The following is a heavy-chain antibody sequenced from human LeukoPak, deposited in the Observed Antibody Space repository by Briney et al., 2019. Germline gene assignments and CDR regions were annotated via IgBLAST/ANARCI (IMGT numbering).Heavy chain of an antibody. CDR1: GVSISSSNSY. V-gene: IGHV4-39*01. CDR3: ARQTGSGLFILP. D-gene: IGHD3/OR15-3a*01. CDR2: IYYSGNT. J-gene: IGHJ4*02. Sequence: SETLSLTCTVSGVSISSSNSYWGWIRQPPGKGLEWIGSIYYSGNTYYNASLKSQVSISIDTSKNQFSLKLTSRTAADTAVYYCARQTGSGLFILPGGQGTLVTVSS.